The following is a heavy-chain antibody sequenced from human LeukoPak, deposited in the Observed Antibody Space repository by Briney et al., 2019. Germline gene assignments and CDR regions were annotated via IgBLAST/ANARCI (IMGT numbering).Heavy chain of an antibody. CDR2: IYTSGST. V-gene: IGHV4-4*07. D-gene: IGHD1-26*01. Sequence: SETLSLTCTVSGGSISSYYWSWIRQPAGKGLEWIGRIYTSGSTNYNPSLKSRVTMSVDTSKNQFSLKLSSVTAADTAVYYCAREYSGSYIYYYYYYMDVWGKGTTVTVSS. CDR3: AREYSGSYIYYYYYYMDV. J-gene: IGHJ6*03. CDR1: GGSISSYY.